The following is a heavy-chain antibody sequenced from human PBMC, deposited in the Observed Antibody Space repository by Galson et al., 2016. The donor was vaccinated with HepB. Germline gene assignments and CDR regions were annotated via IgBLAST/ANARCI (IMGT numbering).Heavy chain of an antibody. D-gene: IGHD6-13*01. J-gene: IGHJ4*02. CDR2: IKQDGSEK. V-gene: IGHV3-7*03. CDR3: ARDLLNLAAPDY. Sequence: SLRLSCAASGFTFSSYWMSWVRQAPGKGLEWAANIKQDGSEKYYVDSVKGRFTISRDNAKNSLYLQMNSLRAEDTAVYYCARDLLNLAAPDYWGQGTLVTVSS. CDR1: GFTFSSYW.